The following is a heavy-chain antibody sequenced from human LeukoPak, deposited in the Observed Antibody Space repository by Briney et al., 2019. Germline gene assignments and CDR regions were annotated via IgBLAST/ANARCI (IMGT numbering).Heavy chain of an antibody. D-gene: IGHD3-9*01. CDR3: AKGGYYDILTGYYRGLYFDY. CDR2: ISGSGGST. J-gene: IGHJ4*02. V-gene: IGHV3-23*01. CDR1: GFTFSSYA. Sequence: GGSLRLSCAASGFTFSSYAISWVRQAPGKGLEWVSAISGSGGSTYYADSVKGRFTISRDNSKNTLYLQMNSLRAEDKAVYYCAKGGYYDILTGYYRGLYFDYWGQGTLVTVSS.